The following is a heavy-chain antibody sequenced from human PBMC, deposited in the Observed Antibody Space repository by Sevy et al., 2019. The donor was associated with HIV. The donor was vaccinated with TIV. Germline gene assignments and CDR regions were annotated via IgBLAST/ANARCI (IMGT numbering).Heavy chain of an antibody. Sequence: GGSQRLSCAASGFTFSSYAMSWVRQAPGKGLEWVSAISGSCGSTYYADSVKGRFTISRDNSKNTLYLQMNSLRAEDTAVYYCAKDQANYDFWSGYPSYFDYWGQGTLVTVSS. CDR3: AKDQANYDFWSGYPSYFDY. V-gene: IGHV3-23*01. CDR1: GFTFSSYA. J-gene: IGHJ4*02. D-gene: IGHD3-3*01. CDR2: ISGSCGST.